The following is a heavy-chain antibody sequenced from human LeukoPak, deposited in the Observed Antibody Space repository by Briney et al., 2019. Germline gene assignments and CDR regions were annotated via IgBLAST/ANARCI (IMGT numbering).Heavy chain of an antibody. J-gene: IGHJ3*02. D-gene: IGHD6-13*01. V-gene: IGHV5-51*01. CDR1: GYSFASYW. Sequence: GESLQISCKGSGYSFASYWIGWVRQMPGKGLEWMGIIYPGDSDTRYSPSFQGQVTISADKSISTAYLQWSSLKASDTAMYYCARARSSSWDDAFDIWGQGTMVTVSS. CDR3: ARARSSSWDDAFDI. CDR2: IYPGDSDT.